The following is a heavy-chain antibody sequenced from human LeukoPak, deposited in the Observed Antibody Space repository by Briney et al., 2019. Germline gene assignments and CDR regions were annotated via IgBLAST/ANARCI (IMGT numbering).Heavy chain of an antibody. CDR1: GGSISNYY. CDR2: IYYTWST. J-gene: IGHJ3*02. Sequence: SETLSLTCTVSGGSISNYYWSWIRQPPGKGLEWIGYIYYTWSTNYNPSLKSRVTISVDTSRNQFSLKLTSVTAADTAVYYCARQKCTSASCLTKNAFDIWGQGTMVTVSS. V-gene: IGHV4-59*01. D-gene: IGHD2-2*01. CDR3: ARQKCTSASCLTKNAFDI.